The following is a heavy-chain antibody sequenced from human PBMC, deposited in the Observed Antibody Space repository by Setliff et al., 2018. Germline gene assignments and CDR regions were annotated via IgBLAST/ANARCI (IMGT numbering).Heavy chain of an antibody. CDR1: GFPFSDYS. V-gene: IGHV3-48*04. Sequence: PGGSLRLSCAASGFPFSDYSMNWVRQAPGKGLEWISHLRSAGPTVHYADSVKGRFTISRDNAKNSLYLQMTSLRAEDTALYYCARGRPLYSSPVDYWGQGTLVTVSS. J-gene: IGHJ4*02. CDR3: ARGRPLYSSPVDY. D-gene: IGHD6-13*01. CDR2: LRSAGPTV.